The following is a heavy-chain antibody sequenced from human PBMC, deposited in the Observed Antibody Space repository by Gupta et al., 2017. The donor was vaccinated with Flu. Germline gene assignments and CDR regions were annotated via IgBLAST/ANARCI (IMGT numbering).Heavy chain of an antibody. J-gene: IGHJ4*02. D-gene: IGHD2-21*02. Sequence: EVQLVESGGGLVKPGGSLRPSCAASGFTFSSYSMNWVRQAPGKGLEWVSSISSSSRYIDDADSVKGRFTISRDNAKNSLYLQMNSLRAEDTAVYYGARVLTASFDYWCQGTLVTVSS. CDR1: GFTFSSYS. CDR3: ARVLTASFDY. CDR2: ISSSSRYI. V-gene: IGHV3-21*01.